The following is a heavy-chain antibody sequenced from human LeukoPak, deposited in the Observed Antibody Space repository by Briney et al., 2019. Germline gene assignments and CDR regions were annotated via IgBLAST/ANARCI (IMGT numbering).Heavy chain of an antibody. J-gene: IGHJ4*02. D-gene: IGHD6-19*01. Sequence: PGGSLRLSCAAPGFTFSSYAVSWVRQAPGKGLEWVSAISGSGGSTYYADSVKGRFTISRDNSKNTLYLQMNSLRAEDTAVYYCAKAVAGTRDYWGQGTLVTVSS. CDR1: GFTFSSYA. CDR2: ISGSGGST. CDR3: AKAVAGTRDY. V-gene: IGHV3-23*01.